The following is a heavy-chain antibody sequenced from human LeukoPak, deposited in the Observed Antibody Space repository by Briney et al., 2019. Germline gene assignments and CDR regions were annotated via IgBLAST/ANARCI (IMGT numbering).Heavy chain of an antibody. CDR3: ARVKRLLEWLHDRKYYFDY. J-gene: IGHJ4*02. CDR1: GGSFSGYY. Sequence: PSETLSLTCAVYGGSFSGYYWSWIRQPPGKGLEWIGEINHSGSTNYNPSLKSRVTISVDTSKNQFSLKLSSVTAADTAVYYCARVKRLLEWLHDRKYYFDYWGQGTLVTVSS. CDR2: INHSGST. V-gene: IGHV4-34*01. D-gene: IGHD3-3*01.